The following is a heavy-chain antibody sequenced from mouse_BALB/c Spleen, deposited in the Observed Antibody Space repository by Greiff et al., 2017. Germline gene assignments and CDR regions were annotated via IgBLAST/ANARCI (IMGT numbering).Heavy chain of an antibody. CDR3: ALTGTEFAY. D-gene: IGHD4-1*01. V-gene: IGHV1S29*02. Sequence: SGPELVKPGASVKISCKASGYTFTDYNMHWVKQSHGKSLEWIGYIYPYNGGTGYNQKFKSKATLTVDNSSSTAYMELRSLTSEDSAVYYCALTGTEFAYWGQGTLVTVSA. CDR1: GYTFTDYN. CDR2: IYPYNGGT. J-gene: IGHJ3*01.